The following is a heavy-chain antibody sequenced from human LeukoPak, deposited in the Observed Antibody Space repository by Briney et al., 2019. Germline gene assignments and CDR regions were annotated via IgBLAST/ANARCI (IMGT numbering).Heavy chain of an antibody. Sequence: SETLSLTCTVSGGSISSSSYYWGWIRQTPGKGLEWIGSIYYSGSTYYNPSLKSRVTISVDTSKNQFSLKLSSVTAADTAVYYCARQLMVRGVINDYWGQGTLVTVSS. D-gene: IGHD3-10*01. CDR3: ARQLMVRGVINDY. J-gene: IGHJ4*02. CDR2: IYYSGST. CDR1: GGSISSSSYY. V-gene: IGHV4-39*01.